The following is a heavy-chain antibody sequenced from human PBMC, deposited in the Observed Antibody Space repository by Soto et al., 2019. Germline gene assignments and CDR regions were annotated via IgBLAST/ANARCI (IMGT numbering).Heavy chain of an antibody. CDR1: GFTFSSYA. Sequence: EVQLLESGGGLVQPGGSLRLSCAASGFTFSSYAMSWVRQAPGKGLEWVSAISGSGGSTYYADSVKGRFTISRDNSKNTLYLQMNSLRAEDTAVYYCAKVRQYSSGWGRSMRAFDIWGQGTMVTVSS. J-gene: IGHJ3*02. D-gene: IGHD6-19*01. V-gene: IGHV3-23*01. CDR3: AKVRQYSSGWGRSMRAFDI. CDR2: ISGSGGST.